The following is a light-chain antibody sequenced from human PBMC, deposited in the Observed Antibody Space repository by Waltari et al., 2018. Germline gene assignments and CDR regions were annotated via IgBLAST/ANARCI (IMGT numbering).Light chain of an antibody. CDR3: QHNYGTPWT. CDR1: ENVNNY. CDR2: KAS. V-gene: IGKV1-39*01. J-gene: IGKJ1*01. Sequence: DIQMTQSPSSLSASGGDRVTITCRASENVNNYLNWYQQKPGKAPKLLIYKASTLQSGFPSRFSGSGSGTDYTFTISSLQSEDVATYYCQHNYGTPWTFGQGTKVEIK.